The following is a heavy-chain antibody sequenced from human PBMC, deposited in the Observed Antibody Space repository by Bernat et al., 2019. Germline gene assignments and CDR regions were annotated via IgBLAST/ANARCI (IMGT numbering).Heavy chain of an antibody. CDR2: MNPNSGNT. D-gene: IGHD6-13*01. V-gene: IGHV1-8*01. J-gene: IGHJ4*02. CDR3: ARATRIAAALSGNFDY. Sequence: QVQLVQSGAEVKKPGASVKVSCKASGYTFTSYDINWVRQATGQGLEWMGWMNPNSGNTGYAQKFQGRVTMTRSTSISTAYMGLSSLRSEDTAVYYCARATRIAAALSGNFDYWGQGTLVTVSS. CDR1: GYTFTSYD.